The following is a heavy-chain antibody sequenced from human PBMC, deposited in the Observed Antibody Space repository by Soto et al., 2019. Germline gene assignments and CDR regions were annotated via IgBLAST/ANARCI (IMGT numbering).Heavy chain of an antibody. CDR3: AKDDSSGYYDYAFDI. D-gene: IGHD3-22*01. V-gene: IGHV3-23*01. J-gene: IGHJ3*02. Sequence: PGGSLRLSCAASGFTFSSYAMSWVRQAPGKGLEWVSAISGSGGSTYYADSVKGRFTISRDNSKNTLYLKMNSLRAEDTALYYCAKDDSSGYYDYAFDIWGQGTMVTVSS. CDR1: GFTFSSYA. CDR2: ISGSGGST.